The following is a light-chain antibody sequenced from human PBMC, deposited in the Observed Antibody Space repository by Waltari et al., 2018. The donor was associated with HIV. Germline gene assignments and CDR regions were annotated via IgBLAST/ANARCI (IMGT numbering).Light chain of an antibody. V-gene: IGLV2-14*01. CDR2: EVS. J-gene: IGLJ2*01. CDR1: SSDVGGYNY. Sequence: QSALTQPASVSGSPGQSITISCTGTSSDVGGYNYVSWYQQHPGKAPKLMIYEVSNRPSGFANRFSGSKSGNTASLTISGLQAEDEADYYCSSYTSSNTLVVFGGGTKLTVL. CDR3: SSYTSSNTLVV.